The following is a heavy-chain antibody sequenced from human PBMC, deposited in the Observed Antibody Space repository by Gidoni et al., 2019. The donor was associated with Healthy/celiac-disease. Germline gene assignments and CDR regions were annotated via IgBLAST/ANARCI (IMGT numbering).Heavy chain of an antibody. CDR2: INHSGST. CDR1: GGSFSGYY. Sequence: QVQLQQWGAGLLKPSEPLSLTCAVYGGSFSGYYWSWIRQPPGKGLEWIGEINHSGSTNYNPSLKSRVTISVDTSKNQFSLKLSSVTAADTAVYYCARRGGGSCYSCYYFDYWGQGTLVTVSS. J-gene: IGHJ4*02. CDR3: ARRGGGSCYSCYYFDY. V-gene: IGHV4-34*01. D-gene: IGHD2-15*01.